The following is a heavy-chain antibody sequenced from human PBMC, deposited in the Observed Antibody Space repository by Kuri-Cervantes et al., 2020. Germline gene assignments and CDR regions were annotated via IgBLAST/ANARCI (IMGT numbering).Heavy chain of an antibody. D-gene: IGHD4-17*01. CDR3: ARGAPMTTVTKFDY. Sequence: ASVKVSCKASGYTFTSYGISWVRQAPGQGLEWMGWISAYNGDTNYAQKLQGRVTMTTDTSTSTAYMELRSLRSEDTAVYYCARGAPMTTVTKFDYWGQGTLVTVSS. V-gene: IGHV1-18*01. CDR2: ISAYNGDT. CDR1: GYTFTSYG. J-gene: IGHJ4*02.